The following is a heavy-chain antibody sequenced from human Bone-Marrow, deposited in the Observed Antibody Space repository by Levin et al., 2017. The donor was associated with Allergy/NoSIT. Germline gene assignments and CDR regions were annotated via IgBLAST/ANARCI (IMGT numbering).Heavy chain of an antibody. CDR3: ARLTFHYDSSAYWFDP. V-gene: IGHV4-31*03. CDR2: ISYNGHP. J-gene: IGHJ5*02. D-gene: IGHD3-22*01. Sequence: SCTVSGDSISSGGYDWTWIRQLPGMGLEWIGYISYNGHPYYNPSLRSRFTMSVDTSKNQFSLNLRSVTAADTAVYYCARLTFHYDSSAYWFDPWGQGTLVTVSS. CDR1: GDSISSGGYD.